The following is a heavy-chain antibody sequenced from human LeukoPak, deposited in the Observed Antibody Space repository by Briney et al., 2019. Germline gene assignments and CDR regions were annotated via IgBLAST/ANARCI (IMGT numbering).Heavy chain of an antibody. V-gene: IGHV3-23*01. D-gene: IGHD4-17*01. CDR2: ISGSGGST. J-gene: IGHJ4*02. CDR1: GFTFSSYA. Sequence: PGGSLRLSCAASGFTFSSYAMSWVRQAPGKGLEWVSAISGSGGSTYCADSVKGRFTISRDNSKNTLYLQMDSLRAEDTTVYYCAKGMTTVTLDYFDYWGQGTLVTVSS. CDR3: AKGMTTVTLDYFDY.